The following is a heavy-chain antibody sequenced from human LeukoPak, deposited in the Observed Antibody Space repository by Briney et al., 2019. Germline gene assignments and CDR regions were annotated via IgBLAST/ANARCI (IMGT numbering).Heavy chain of an antibody. CDR3: AGCISKNCDDAIDI. J-gene: IGHJ3*02. CDR1: GFTFSNYW. CDR2: IKQDGSEK. V-gene: IGHV3-7*01. Sequence: PGGSLRLSCAASGFTFSNYWMSWVRQAPGKGLEWVANIKQDGSEKFYVDSVEGRFTISRDNAENSLYLQINSLRAEDTAVYYCAGCISKNCDDAIDIWGHGTMVSVSS. D-gene: IGHD2-2*01.